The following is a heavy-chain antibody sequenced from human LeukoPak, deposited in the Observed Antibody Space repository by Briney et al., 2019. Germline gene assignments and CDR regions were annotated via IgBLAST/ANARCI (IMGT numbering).Heavy chain of an antibody. D-gene: IGHD5-12*01. CDR3: ARNGYSGYEFPDY. J-gene: IGHJ4*02. CDR2: ISSSSSTI. V-gene: IGHV3-48*01. CDR1: GFTFSRSS. Sequence: GGSLRLSCVASGFTFSRSSMNWVRQAPGKGLEWVSYISSSSSTIYLADSVKGRFTISRDKAKNSLYLQMNSLRAEDTAVYYCARNGYSGYEFPDYWGQGTLVTVSS.